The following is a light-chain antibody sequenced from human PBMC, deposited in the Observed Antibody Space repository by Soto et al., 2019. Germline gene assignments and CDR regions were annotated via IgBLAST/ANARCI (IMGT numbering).Light chain of an antibody. CDR1: QSILYSSNNKNH. V-gene: IGKV4-1*01. Sequence: DIVMTQSPDSLAVSLGERATINCKSSQSILYSSNNKNHLTWYQQKAGQPPKLLIYWASTRESGVSDRFSGSGSGTDFTLTISSLQAEDVAVYYCQQYYTSPWTFGQGTKVEIK. CDR3: QQYYTSPWT. J-gene: IGKJ1*01. CDR2: WAS.